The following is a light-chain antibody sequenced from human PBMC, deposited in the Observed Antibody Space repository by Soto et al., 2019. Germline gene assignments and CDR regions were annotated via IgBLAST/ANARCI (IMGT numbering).Light chain of an antibody. J-gene: IGLJ2*01. V-gene: IGLV7-46*01. CDR3: LLSYSGARLVV. Sequence: QAVVTQEPSLTVSPGGTVTLTCGSSTGAVTSGHYPYWFQQKPGQAPRTLIYDTSNKNSWTPARFSGSLLGGKAALTLSGAQPEDEAEYYCLLSYSGARLVVFGGGTQLTVL. CDR1: TGAVTSGHY. CDR2: DTS.